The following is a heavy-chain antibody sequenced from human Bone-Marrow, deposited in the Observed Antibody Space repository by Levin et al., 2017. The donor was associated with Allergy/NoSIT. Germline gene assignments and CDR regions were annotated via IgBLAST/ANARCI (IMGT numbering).Heavy chain of an antibody. J-gene: IGHJ6*02. CDR1: GGTFTTYP. V-gene: IGHV1-69*13. D-gene: IGHD3-10*01. CDR3: VRALGSISGSGDV. CDR2: IIPRLGAA. Sequence: SVKVSCKASGGTFTTYPISWVRQAPGLGLEWMGGIIPRLGAANYAQKFQGRVTFTAHESMNTVFMEMTNLRSEDTAVYYCVRALGSISGSGDVWGQGTKITVSS.